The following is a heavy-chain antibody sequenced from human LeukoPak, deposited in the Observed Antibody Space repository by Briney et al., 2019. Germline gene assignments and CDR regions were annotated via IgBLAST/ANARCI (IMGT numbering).Heavy chain of an antibody. Sequence: SETLSLTCTVSGVSISNYYWSWIRQPPGKGLEWIGYIYYSGSTEYNPSLKSRLTISLDTSKNQFSLKLSSVTAADTAVYYCARDYYSPGRFDPWGQGTLVTVSS. CDR2: IYYSGST. J-gene: IGHJ5*02. D-gene: IGHD3-10*01. CDR3: ARDYYSPGRFDP. V-gene: IGHV4-59*01. CDR1: GVSISNYY.